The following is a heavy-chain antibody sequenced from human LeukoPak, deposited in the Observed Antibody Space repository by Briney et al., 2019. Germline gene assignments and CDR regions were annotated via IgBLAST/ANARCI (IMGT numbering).Heavy chain of an antibody. J-gene: IGHJ4*02. CDR2: IIPIFGTA. V-gene: IGHV1-69*13. CDR3: ARDQQQHFDY. CDR1: GGTFSSYA. Sequence: GASVKVSCKASGGTFSSYAISWVRQALGQGREWMGGIIPIFGTANYAQKFQGRVTITADESTSTAYMELSSLRSEDTAVYYCARDQQQHFDYWGQGTLVTVSS. D-gene: IGHD6-13*01.